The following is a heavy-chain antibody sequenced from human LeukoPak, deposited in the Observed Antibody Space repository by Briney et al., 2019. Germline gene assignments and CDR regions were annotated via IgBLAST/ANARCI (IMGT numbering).Heavy chain of an antibody. J-gene: IGHJ4*02. Sequence: PSETLSLTCAVSGGSISSGGYYWSWIRQHPGKGLEWIGYIYYSGTTYSNPSLKSRVPISVDTSKNQFSLKLSSVTAADTAVYYCARGGGYYDSSGYMSYWGQGTLVTVSS. D-gene: IGHD3-22*01. CDR3: ARGGGYYDSSGYMSY. CDR2: IYYSGTT. CDR1: GGSISSGGYY. V-gene: IGHV4-31*11.